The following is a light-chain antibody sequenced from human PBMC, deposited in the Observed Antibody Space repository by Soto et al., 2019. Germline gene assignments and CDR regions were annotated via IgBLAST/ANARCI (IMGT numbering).Light chain of an antibody. CDR2: RNN. V-gene: IGLV1-44*01. CDR3: ATWDDSLNGVV. Sequence: QFVLTQPPSASGTPGQRVTISCSGSSSNIGSNSVNWYQQLPGTAPKLLIYRNNQRPSGVPDRFSVSKSGTSASLAISGLQSEDEADYYCATWDDSLNGVVFGGGTKLTVL. CDR1: SSNIGSNS. J-gene: IGLJ2*01.